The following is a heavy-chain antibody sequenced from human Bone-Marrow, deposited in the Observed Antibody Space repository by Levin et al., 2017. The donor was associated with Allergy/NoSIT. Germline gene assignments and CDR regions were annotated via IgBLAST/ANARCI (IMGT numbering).Heavy chain of an antibody. D-gene: IGHD3-3*01. CDR2: ISSNGGST. J-gene: IGHJ6*03. CDR3: VKNPRSLGRFLEWLSQSHYYYYMDV. CDR1: GFTFSSYA. V-gene: IGHV3-64D*06. Sequence: SCSASGFTFSSYAMHWVRQAPGKGLEYVSAISSNGGSTYYADSVKGRFTISRDNSKNTLYLQMSSLRAEDTAVYYCVKNPRSLGRFLEWLSQSHYYYYMDVWGKGTTVTVSS.